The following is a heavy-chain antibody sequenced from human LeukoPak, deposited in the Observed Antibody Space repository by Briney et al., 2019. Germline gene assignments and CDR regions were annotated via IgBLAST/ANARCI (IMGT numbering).Heavy chain of an antibody. J-gene: IGHJ6*03. V-gene: IGHV4-59*01. Sequence: SETLSLTCTVSGGSISSYYWSWIRQPPGKGLEWIGYIYYSGSTNYNPSLKSRVTISVDTSRSQFSLRLSSVTAADTAVYYCATGSSGGFYHYYYMDVWGKGTTVTVSS. CDR2: IYYSGST. CDR1: GGSISSYY. CDR3: ATGSSGGFYHYYYMDV. D-gene: IGHD2-15*01.